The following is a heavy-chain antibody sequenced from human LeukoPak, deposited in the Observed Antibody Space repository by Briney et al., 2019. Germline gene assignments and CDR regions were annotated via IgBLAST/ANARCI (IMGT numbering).Heavy chain of an antibody. Sequence: ASVKVSCKASGYTFTSYGISWVRQAPGQGLEWMGWISAYNGNTNYAQKFQGRVTITADKSTSTAYMELSSLRSEDTAVYYCARNMGLFGMDVWGQGTTVTVSS. CDR3: ARNMGLFGMDV. CDR2: ISAYNGNT. J-gene: IGHJ6*02. D-gene: IGHD2/OR15-2a*01. V-gene: IGHV1-18*01. CDR1: GYTFTSYG.